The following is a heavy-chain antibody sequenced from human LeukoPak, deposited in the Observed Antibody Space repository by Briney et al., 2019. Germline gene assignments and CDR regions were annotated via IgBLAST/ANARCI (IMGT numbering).Heavy chain of an antibody. Sequence: PSETLSLTCTVSGGSISSYYWSWIRQPPGKGLEWIGYIYYSGSTNYNPSLKSRVTISVDTSKNQFSLKLSSVTAADTAVYYCASQPLSIAAAVSWGRGTLVTVSS. CDR3: ASQPLSIAAAVS. CDR2: IYYSGST. V-gene: IGHV4-59*08. J-gene: IGHJ1*01. CDR1: GGSISSYY. D-gene: IGHD6-13*01.